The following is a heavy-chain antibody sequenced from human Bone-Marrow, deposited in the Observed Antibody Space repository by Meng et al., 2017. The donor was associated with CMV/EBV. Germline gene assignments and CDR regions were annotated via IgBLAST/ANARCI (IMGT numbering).Heavy chain of an antibody. CDR3: ASGWGENWGLYYYYYGMDV. CDR2: ISSSSSYI. D-gene: IGHD7-27*01. Sequence: GESLKISCAASGFTFSSYSMNWVRQAPGKGLEWVSSISSSSSYIYYADSVKGRFTISRDNAKNSLYLQMNSLRAEDTAVYYCASGWGENWGLYYYYYGMDVWGQGTTVPVSS. V-gene: IGHV3-21*01. J-gene: IGHJ6*02. CDR1: GFTFSSYS.